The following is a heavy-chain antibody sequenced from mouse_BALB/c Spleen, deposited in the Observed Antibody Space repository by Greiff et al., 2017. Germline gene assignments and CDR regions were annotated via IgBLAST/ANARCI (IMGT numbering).Heavy chain of an antibody. Sequence: EVKLQESGPELVKPGASMKISCKASGYSFTSYYMHWVKQSHGKSLEWIGYIDPFNGGTSYNQKFKGKATLTVDKSSSTAYMHLSSLTSEDSAVYYCARGGNQYYYAMDYWGQGTSVTVSS. CDR2: IDPFNGGT. D-gene: IGHD1-1*02. CDR3: ARGGNQYYYAMDY. CDR1: GYSFTSYY. V-gene: IGHV1S135*01. J-gene: IGHJ4*01.